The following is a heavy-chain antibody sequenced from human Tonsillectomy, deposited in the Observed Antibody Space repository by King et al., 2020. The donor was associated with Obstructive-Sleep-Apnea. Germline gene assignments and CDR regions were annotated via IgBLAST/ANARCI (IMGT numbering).Heavy chain of an antibody. J-gene: IGHJ3*01. CDR2: ISADSRNT. CDR3: AKLGASSGPYFRGDDFDL. D-gene: IGHD2/OR15-2a*01. Sequence: VQLVESGGGLVQPGGSLRLSCAASGFTFSEYVMTWVRQAPGKGLEWVSTISADSRNTYFPDSLKGRFSISRDNSQHTLHLQLKTLRVDDTAMYYCAKLGASSGPYFRGDDFDLWGQGTMITVSS. CDR1: GFTFSEYV. V-gene: IGHV3-23*04.